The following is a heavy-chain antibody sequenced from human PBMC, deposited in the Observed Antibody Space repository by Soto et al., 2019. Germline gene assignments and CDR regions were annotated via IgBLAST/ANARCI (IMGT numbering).Heavy chain of an antibody. CDR1: GSSISSGGYS. V-gene: IGHV4-30-2*05. J-gene: IGHJ5*02. CDR3: ARVNSPNWFDP. CDR2: IYHSGST. Sequence: SETLSLTCAVSGSSISSGGYSWSWIRQPPGKGLEWIGYIYHSGSTYYNPSLKSRVTISVDTSKNQFSLKLSSVTAADTAVYYCARVNSPNWFDPWGQGTLVTVSS. D-gene: IGHD1-1*01.